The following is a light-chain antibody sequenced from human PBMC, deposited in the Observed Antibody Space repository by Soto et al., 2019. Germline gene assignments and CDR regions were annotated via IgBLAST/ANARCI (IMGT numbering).Light chain of an antibody. J-gene: IGLJ3*02. V-gene: IGLV2-8*01. CDR3: SSYAGSNIVV. CDR2: EVN. CDR1: SSDVGGYNY. Sequence: QSALTQPPSASGSPGQSVTISCTGTSSDVGGYNYVSWYQQHPGKALKLMIYEVNERPSGVPDRFSGSKSGNTASLTVSGLQAEDEADYYCSSYAGSNIVVFGGGTKLTVL.